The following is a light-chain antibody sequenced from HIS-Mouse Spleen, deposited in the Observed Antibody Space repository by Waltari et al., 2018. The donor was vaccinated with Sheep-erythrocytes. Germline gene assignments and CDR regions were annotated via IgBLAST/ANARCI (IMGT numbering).Light chain of an antibody. CDR1: ALPQNY. CDR2: EDS. V-gene: IGLV3-10*01. CDR3: YSTDSSGNHWV. J-gene: IGLJ3*02. Sequence: SYELTQPPSVSVSPGQTARIPCSGDALPQNYAYWYQQKSGQAPVLVIYEDSKRPSGIPERFSGSSSGTMATLTISGAQVEDDADYYCYSTDSSGNHWVFGGGTKLTVL.